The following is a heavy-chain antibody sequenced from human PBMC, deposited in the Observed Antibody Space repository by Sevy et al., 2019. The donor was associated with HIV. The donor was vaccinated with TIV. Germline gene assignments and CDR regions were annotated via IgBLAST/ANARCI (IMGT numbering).Heavy chain of an antibody. J-gene: IGHJ3*02. CDR1: GFTFSSNA. D-gene: IGHD2-2*02. Sequence: GGSLRLSCDASGFTFSSNAMSWVRQAPGKGLEWVAGISGVGGDTFYANSGKGWFTISSDNSKNTLFLQINSLRAEGTALYYCVKGARYTIPNDAFDIWGQGTMVTVSS. CDR3: VKGARYTIPNDAFDI. CDR2: ISGVGGDT. V-gene: IGHV3-23*01.